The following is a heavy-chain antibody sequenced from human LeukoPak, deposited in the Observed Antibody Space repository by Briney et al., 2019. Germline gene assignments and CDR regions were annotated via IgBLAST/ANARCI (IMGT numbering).Heavy chain of an antibody. CDR1: GYTLTELS. J-gene: IGHJ4*02. D-gene: IGHD5-12*01. CDR3: ARDQSRGYGFDY. V-gene: IGHV1-24*01. Sequence: ASVTVSCKVSGYTLTELSMHWVRQAPGKGREWMGGFDSEDGETIYAQKFQGRVAMTEDTSTDTAYMELSSLRSEDTAVYYCARDQSRGYGFDYWGQGTLVTVSS. CDR2: FDSEDGET.